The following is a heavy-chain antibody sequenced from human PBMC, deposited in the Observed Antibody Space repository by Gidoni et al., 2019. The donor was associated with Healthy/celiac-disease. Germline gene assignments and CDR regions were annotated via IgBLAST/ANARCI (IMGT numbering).Heavy chain of an antibody. V-gene: IGHV3-33*01. CDR2: IWYDGSNK. CDR1: GFTFSSSG. CDR3: AREGVSSGWVYYFDY. Sequence: QVQLVASGGGVVQPGRSLRPSCAASGFTFSSSGMHWVRQAPGKGLEWVAVIWYDGSNKYYADSVKGRFTISRDNSKNTLYLQMNSLRAEDTAVYYCAREGVSSGWVYYFDYWGQGTLVTVSS. J-gene: IGHJ4*02. D-gene: IGHD6-19*01.